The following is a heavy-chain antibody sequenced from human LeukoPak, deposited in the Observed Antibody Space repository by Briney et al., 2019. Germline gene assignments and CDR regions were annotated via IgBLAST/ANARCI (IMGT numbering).Heavy chain of an antibody. D-gene: IGHD3-16*02. J-gene: IGHJ4*02. CDR2: IHHDGRI. CDR1: SGSIDSTNW. Sequence: SETLSLTCDVSSGSIDSTNWWHWVRQPPGTGLEWIGEIHHDGRINYNPSLKSRVTLSVDKSKNQFSLRLNSVTAADTAMYYCARSHDHLWGNYPDYWGQGTLVTVSS. CDR3: ARSHDHLWGNYPDY. V-gene: IGHV4/OR15-8*01.